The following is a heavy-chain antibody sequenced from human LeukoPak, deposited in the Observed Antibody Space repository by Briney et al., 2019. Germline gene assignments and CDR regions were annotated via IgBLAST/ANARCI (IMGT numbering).Heavy chain of an antibody. CDR1: TFTFADYP. V-gene: IGHV3-49*04. Sequence: PGGSLRLSCTSATFTFADYPLSWVRQAPGRGLEWITFIKTKSFGGTSEYAASVKGRFSFSRDDSKNIVYLQMNSLNTEDTAVYYCTRHQSPYLDALDLWGQGTMVTVAS. CDR3: TRHQSPYLDALDL. J-gene: IGHJ3*01. CDR2: IKTKSFGGTS. D-gene: IGHD2-2*01.